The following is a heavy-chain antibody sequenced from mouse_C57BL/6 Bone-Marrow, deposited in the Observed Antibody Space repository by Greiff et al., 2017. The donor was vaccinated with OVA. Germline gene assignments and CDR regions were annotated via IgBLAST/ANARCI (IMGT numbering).Heavy chain of an antibody. Sequence: VQLQQSGAELVRPGTSVKVSCKASGYAFTNYLIEWVKQRPGQGLEWIGVINPGSGGTNYNEKFKGKATLTADKSSSTAYMQLSSLTSEDSAVYFCARGATTVGGWYFDVWGTGTTVTVSS. J-gene: IGHJ1*03. V-gene: IGHV1-54*01. CDR3: ARGATTVGGWYFDV. CDR2: INPGSGGT. D-gene: IGHD1-1*01. CDR1: GYAFTNYL.